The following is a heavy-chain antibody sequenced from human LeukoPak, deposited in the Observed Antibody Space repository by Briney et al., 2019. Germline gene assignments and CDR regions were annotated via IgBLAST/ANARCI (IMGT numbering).Heavy chain of an antibody. J-gene: IGHJ4*02. CDR1: GGSISSHY. CDR3: ARAGPSVITGTLDY. CDR2: IYYSGST. D-gene: IGHD1-20*01. Sequence: SETLSLTCTVSGGSISSHYWSWIRQPPGKGLEWIGYIYYSGSTNYNPSLKSRVTISVDTSKNQFSLKLSSVTAADTAVYYCARAGPSVITGTLDYRGQGTLVTVSS. V-gene: IGHV4-59*11.